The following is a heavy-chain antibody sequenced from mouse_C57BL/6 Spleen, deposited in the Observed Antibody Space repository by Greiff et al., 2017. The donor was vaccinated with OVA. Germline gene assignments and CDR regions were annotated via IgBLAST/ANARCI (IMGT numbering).Heavy chain of an antibody. J-gene: IGHJ2*01. Sequence: QVQLQQPGAELVRPGSSVKLSCKASGYTFTSYWMHWVKQRPIQGLEWIGNIYPSDSETHYNQKFKDKATLTVDKSSSTAYMQISSLTSEESAVYYCARSWYYSSRGYFGYWGQGTTLTVSS. V-gene: IGHV1-52*01. CDR1: GYTFTSYW. CDR2: IYPSDSET. D-gene: IGHD1-1*01. CDR3: ARSWYYSSRGYFGY.